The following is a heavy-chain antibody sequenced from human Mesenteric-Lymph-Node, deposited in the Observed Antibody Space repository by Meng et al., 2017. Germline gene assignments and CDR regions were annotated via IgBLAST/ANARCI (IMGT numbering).Heavy chain of an antibody. D-gene: IGHD6-13*01. CDR3: AASAAAAHQADY. V-gene: IGHV1-69*06. Sequence: SVKVSCKASGYTFTGYYIHWVRQAPGQGLEWMGGIIPIFGTANYAQKFQGRVTITADKSTSTAYMELSSLRSEDTAVYYCAASAAAAHQADYWGQGTLVTVSS. CDR1: GYTFTGYY. CDR2: IIPIFGTA. J-gene: IGHJ4*02.